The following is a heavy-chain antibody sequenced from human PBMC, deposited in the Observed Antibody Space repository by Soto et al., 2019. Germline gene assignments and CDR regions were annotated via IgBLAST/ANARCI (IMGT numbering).Heavy chain of an antibody. D-gene: IGHD1-26*01. J-gene: IGHJ4*02. CDR2: INHSGST. Sequence: LSLTCAVYGGSFSGYYWSWIRQPPGKGLEWIGEINHSGSTNYNPSLKSRVTISVDTSKNQFSLKLSSVTAADTAVYYCARGQMGIVGATYFDYWGQGTLVTVSS. CDR3: ARGQMGIVGATYFDY. V-gene: IGHV4-34*01. CDR1: GGSFSGYY.